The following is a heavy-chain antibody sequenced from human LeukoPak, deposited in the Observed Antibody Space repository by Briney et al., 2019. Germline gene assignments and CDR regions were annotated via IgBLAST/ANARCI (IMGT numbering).Heavy chain of an antibody. CDR1: GGSISSYY. CDR2: IYTSGST. D-gene: IGHD3-22*01. V-gene: IGHV4-4*07. J-gene: IGHJ4*02. CDR3: AGMGVYNDSSGPAKQDY. Sequence: SETLSLTCTVSGGSISSYYWSWIRQPAGKGLEWIGRIYTSGSTNYNPSLKSRVTMSVDTSKNQFSLTLSSVTAADTAVYYCAGMGVYNDSSGPAKQDYWGQGTLVTVSS.